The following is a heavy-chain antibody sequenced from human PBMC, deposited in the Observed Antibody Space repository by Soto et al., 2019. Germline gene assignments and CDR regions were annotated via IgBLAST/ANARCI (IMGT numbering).Heavy chain of an antibody. CDR2: INAGNGNT. CDR1: GYTFTSYA. D-gene: IGHD3-16*02. J-gene: IGHJ4*02. Sequence: VQLVQSGAEVKKPGASVKVSCKASGYTFTSYAMHWVRQAPGQRLEWMGWINAGNGNTKYSQKFQGRVTITRDTSASTAYMELSSLRSEDTAVYYCARGPVLYDYVWGSYRLTAYYFDYWGQGTLVTVSS. V-gene: IGHV1-3*01. CDR3: ARGPVLYDYVWGSYRLTAYYFDY.